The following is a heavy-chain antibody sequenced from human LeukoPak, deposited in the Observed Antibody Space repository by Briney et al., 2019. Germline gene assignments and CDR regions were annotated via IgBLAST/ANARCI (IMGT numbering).Heavy chain of an antibody. CDR1: GFTFSSYS. Sequence: GGSLRLSCAASGFTFSSYSMNWVRQAPGKGLEWVSYISRSSRTIYYADSVKGRFTISRDNSKNTLYLQMNSLRAEDTAVYYCAKEYYRGYSYGPFDYWGQGTLVTVSS. CDR2: ISRSSRTI. J-gene: IGHJ4*02. CDR3: AKEYYRGYSYGPFDY. V-gene: IGHV3-48*01. D-gene: IGHD5-18*01.